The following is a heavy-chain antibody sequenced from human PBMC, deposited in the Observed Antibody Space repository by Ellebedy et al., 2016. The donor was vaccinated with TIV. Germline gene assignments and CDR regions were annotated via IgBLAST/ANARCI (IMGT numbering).Heavy chain of an antibody. CDR3: VGFGVFNL. D-gene: IGHD3-3*01. V-gene: IGHV3-66*01. CDR1: GFTVSSNY. J-gene: IGHJ5*02. Sequence: GESLKISCAASGFTVSSNYMSWVRQAPGKGLEWVSVIYSGGSTYYADSVKGRFTISRDNSKNTLYLQTNSLRAEDTAVYYCVGFGVFNLWGQGAPVTVSS. CDR2: IYSGGST.